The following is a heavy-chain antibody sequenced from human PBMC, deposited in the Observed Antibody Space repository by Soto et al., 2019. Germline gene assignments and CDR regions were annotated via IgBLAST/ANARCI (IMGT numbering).Heavy chain of an antibody. CDR3: SRDGHPPDSSGYSTYYGMDV. CDR2: IIPIFGTA. Sequence: GASVKVSCKASGGTFSSYAISWVRQAPGQGLEWMGGIIPIFGTANNAQKFQGRVTITADESTSTAYMELSSLRSEDTAVYYCSRDGHPPDSSGYSTYYGMDVWGQGTTVTVSS. V-gene: IGHV1-69*13. D-gene: IGHD3-22*01. J-gene: IGHJ6*02. CDR1: GGTFSSYA.